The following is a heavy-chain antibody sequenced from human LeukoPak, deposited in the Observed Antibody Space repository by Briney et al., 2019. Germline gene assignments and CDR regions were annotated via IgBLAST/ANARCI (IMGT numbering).Heavy chain of an antibody. Sequence: GGSLRLSCAASGFTFSSYAMHWVRQAPGKGLEWVAVISYDGSNKYHADSVQGRFTISRDNSKNTMSLQMKSLRPEDTAVYYCARRADYYDSSYFDYWGQGTQVTVSS. CDR2: ISYDGSNK. CDR3: ARRADYYDSSYFDY. D-gene: IGHD3-22*01. V-gene: IGHV3-30-3*01. CDR1: GFTFSSYA. J-gene: IGHJ4*02.